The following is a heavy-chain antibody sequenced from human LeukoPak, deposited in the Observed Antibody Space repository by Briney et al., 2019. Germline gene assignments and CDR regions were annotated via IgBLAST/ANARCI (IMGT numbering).Heavy chain of an antibody. CDR1: GFTFSCYA. CDR3: ARGYSYGCFDY. V-gene: IGHV3-30-3*01. D-gene: IGHD5-18*01. Sequence: GGSLRLSCAASGFTFSCYAMHWVRQAPGKGLEWVAVISYDGSNKYYADSVKGRFTISRDNSKNTLYLQMNSLRAEDTAVYYCARGYSYGCFDYWGQGTLVTVSS. CDR2: ISYDGSNK. J-gene: IGHJ4*02.